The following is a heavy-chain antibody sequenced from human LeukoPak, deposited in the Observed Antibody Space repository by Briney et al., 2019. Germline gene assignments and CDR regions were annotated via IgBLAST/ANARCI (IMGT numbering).Heavy chain of an antibody. CDR1: RFTFSSYV. D-gene: IGHD6-25*01. J-gene: IGHJ6*03. Sequence: GGSLRLSCAASRFTFSSYVMTWVRQAPGKGLERVSGITASGDNTYYADSVKGRFNISRDNSKSTLYLQMNSLRAEDTAVYYCATGYQYYDYYYMDVWGKGTTVTISS. V-gene: IGHV3-23*01. CDR3: ATGYQYYDYYYMDV. CDR2: ITASGDNT.